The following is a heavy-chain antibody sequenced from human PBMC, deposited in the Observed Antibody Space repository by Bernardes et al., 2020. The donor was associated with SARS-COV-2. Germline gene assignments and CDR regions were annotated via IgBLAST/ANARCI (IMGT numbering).Heavy chain of an antibody. Sequence: GGSLRLSCAASGFTFSDYYMSWIRQAPGKGLEWVSYISSSSSYTNYADSVKGRFTISRDNAKNSLYLQMNSLRAEDTAVYYCARGGQPYYDFWSGYYNYYYGMDVWGQGTTVTVSS. CDR2: ISSSSSYT. CDR1: GFTFSDYY. CDR3: ARGGQPYYDFWSGYYNYYYGMDV. J-gene: IGHJ6*02. D-gene: IGHD3-3*01. V-gene: IGHV3-11*06.